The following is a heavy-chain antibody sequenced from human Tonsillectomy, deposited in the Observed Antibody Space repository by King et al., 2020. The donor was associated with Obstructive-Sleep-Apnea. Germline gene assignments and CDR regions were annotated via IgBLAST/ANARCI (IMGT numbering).Heavy chain of an antibody. CDR1: GGTFSSYA. Sequence: VQLVQSGAEVKKPGSSVKVSCKASGGTFSSYAISWVRQAPGQGLEWLGGIIPILGIANYAQKFQVRVTITADKSTSTHYMELRSLRSEDTAVYYCSIDPRAYTAMVGKAYYYYGMDVWGQGTTVTVSS. D-gene: IGHD5-18*01. V-gene: IGHV1-69*04. CDR2: IIPILGIA. CDR3: SIDPRAYTAMVGKAYYYYGMDV. J-gene: IGHJ6*02.